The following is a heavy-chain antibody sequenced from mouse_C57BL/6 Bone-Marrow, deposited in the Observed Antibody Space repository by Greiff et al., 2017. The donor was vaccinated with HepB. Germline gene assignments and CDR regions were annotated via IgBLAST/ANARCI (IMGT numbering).Heavy chain of an antibody. Sequence: EVKVVESGGGLVKPGGSLKLSCAASGFTFSSYAMSWVRQTPEKRLEWVATISDGGSYTYYPDNVKGRFTISRDNAKNNLYLQMSHLKSEDTAMYYCARNWEGAYWGQGTLVTVSA. CDR3: ARNWEGAY. V-gene: IGHV5-4*03. CDR2: ISDGGSYT. CDR1: GFTFSSYA. J-gene: IGHJ3*01. D-gene: IGHD4-1*01.